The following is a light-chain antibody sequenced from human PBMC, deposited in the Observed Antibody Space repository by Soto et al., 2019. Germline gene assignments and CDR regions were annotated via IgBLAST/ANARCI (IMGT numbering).Light chain of an antibody. J-gene: IGLJ2*01. CDR3: QSYDSGLGGYVI. CDR1: SSNIGSYT. Sequence: QSVLTQPPSASGTPGQTVTVSCSGSSSNIGSYTVNWYQQLPGTAPKLVIYSNHQRPSGVPDRFSGSKSGTSASLAISGLQSEDEADYYCQSYDSGLGGYVIFGGGTKLTVL. V-gene: IGLV1-44*01. CDR2: SNH.